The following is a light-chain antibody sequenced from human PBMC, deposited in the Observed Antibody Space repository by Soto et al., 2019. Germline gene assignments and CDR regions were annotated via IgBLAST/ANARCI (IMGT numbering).Light chain of an antibody. CDR1: QRINSN. Sequence: EIVMTQSPATLSVSPGERATLCCGASQRINSNLAWYQHKPDQAPRVLIYGASTRATGIPARFSGSGSGTEFTLTIDSLQSEDFAVYYCQQYNDWPRTFGQGTNVEIK. V-gene: IGKV3-15*01. CDR2: GAS. J-gene: IGKJ1*01. CDR3: QQYNDWPRT.